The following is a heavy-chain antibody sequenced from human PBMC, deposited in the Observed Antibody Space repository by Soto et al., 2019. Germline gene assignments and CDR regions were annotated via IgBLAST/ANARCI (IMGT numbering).Heavy chain of an antibody. CDR3: APDTYCPATCYRGHGN. CDR2: MNQHGSDI. D-gene: IGHD2-8*02. V-gene: IGHV3-7*03. J-gene: IGHJ4*02. Sequence: EVQLVESGGDLVQPGGSLRLSCAASGFTFSSYWMAWFRQSPGKGLEWVASMNQHGSDIQYVDSVRGRFTISRDNARNLLYLQMKNLRVEDTAIYYCAPDTYCPATCYRGHGNWGQGKLVTVYS. CDR1: GFTFSSYW.